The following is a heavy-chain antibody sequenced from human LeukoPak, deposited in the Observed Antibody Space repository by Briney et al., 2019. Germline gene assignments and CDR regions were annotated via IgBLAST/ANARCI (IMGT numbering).Heavy chain of an antibody. CDR1: GFTFSDYN. J-gene: IGHJ6*02. V-gene: IGHV3-11*04. Sequence: GGSLRLSWAASGFTFSDYNMNWVRQAPGKGLEWVSYITNGGSTIHHADSVKGRFTISRDNAKKTLYLQINSLRAEDTAVYYCARSIGLTGGGVDVWGQGTTVTVSS. CDR2: ITNGGSTI. D-gene: IGHD3-9*01. CDR3: ARSIGLTGGGVDV.